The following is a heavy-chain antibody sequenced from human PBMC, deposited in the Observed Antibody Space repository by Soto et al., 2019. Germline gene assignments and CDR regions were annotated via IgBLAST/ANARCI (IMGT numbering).Heavy chain of an antibody. J-gene: IGHJ3*02. CDR1: GFTFSSYA. V-gene: IGHV3-30-3*01. D-gene: IGHD3-16*01. CDR2: ISYDGSNK. Sequence: GVSLRLSCAAAGFTFSSYAMHWISQAPGNRLEWVAVISYDGSNKYYADSVKGRFTISRDNSKNTLYLQMNTLRAEDTAVYYCARGGLGGDAFDIWGQGTMDTVSS. CDR3: ARGGLGGDAFDI.